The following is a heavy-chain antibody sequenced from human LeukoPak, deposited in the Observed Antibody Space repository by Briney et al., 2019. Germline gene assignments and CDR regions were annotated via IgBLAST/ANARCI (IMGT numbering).Heavy chain of an antibody. CDR1: GFTFSSYE. CDR3: ARGVLKTIGDY. CDR2: ISSSGSTI. Sequence: PVGSLRLSCAASGFTFSSYEMNWVRQAPGKGLEWVSYISSSGSTIYYADSVKGRFTISRDNAKNSLYLQMNSLRAEDTAVYYCARGVLKTIGDYWGQGTLVTVSS. V-gene: IGHV3-48*03. J-gene: IGHJ4*02. D-gene: IGHD3-10*01.